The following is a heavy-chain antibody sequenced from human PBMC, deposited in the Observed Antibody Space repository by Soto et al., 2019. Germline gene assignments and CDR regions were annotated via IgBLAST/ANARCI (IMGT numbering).Heavy chain of an antibody. CDR1: GGTFSSYA. V-gene: IGHV1-69*01. CDR3: ARFLAAAGTFLGYDY. J-gene: IGHJ4*02. D-gene: IGHD6-13*01. Sequence: QVQLVQSGAEVKKPGSSVKVSCKASGGTFSSYAISWVRQAPGQGLEWMGGIIPIFGTANYAQKFQGRVTITADESTSTAYIELSSLRSEDTAVYYCARFLAAAGTFLGYDYWGQGTLVTVSS. CDR2: IIPIFGTA.